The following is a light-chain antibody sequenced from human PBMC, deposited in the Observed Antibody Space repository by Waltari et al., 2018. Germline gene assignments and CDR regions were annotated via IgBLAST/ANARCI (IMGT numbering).Light chain of an antibody. V-gene: IGLV3-19*01. CDR1: SLRTYY. Sequence: SSELTQDPAVSVALGQTVRITCQGDSLRTYYASWYQQRPGQAPELVIYGKNNRPSGIPDRFSGSSSGNTASLTISGAQAEDEADYYCNSRDSSGNHVLFGGGTKLTVL. CDR3: NSRDSSGNHVL. J-gene: IGLJ2*01. CDR2: GKN.